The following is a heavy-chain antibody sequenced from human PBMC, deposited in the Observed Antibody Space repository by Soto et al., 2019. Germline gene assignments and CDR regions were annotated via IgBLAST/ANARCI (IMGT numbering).Heavy chain of an antibody. D-gene: IGHD3-10*01. V-gene: IGHV4-39*01. J-gene: IGHJ4*02. CDR3: ARLPRTTTSGSGTDF. CDR2: IYYSGRT. CDR1: GGSISGDY. Sequence: QLQLQESGPGLVKPSETLSLTCTVSGGSISGDYWGWIRQPPGKGLEWIATIYYSGRTFYNPSLQRRVTRYVDPSRDQFSLKLTSVTAAATAVYYCARLPRTTTSGSGTDFWGQGSLVTVSS.